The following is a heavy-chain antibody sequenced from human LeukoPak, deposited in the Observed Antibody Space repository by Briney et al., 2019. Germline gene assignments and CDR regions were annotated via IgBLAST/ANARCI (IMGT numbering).Heavy chain of an antibody. J-gene: IGHJ6*02. Sequence: GGSLRLSCAVSGFTFSGFWMSWSRRAPGKGLEWVSSISGSGDRTYYADSVKGRFTISRDNSKNTMYLQVSSLRAEDTAVYYCAKRTAVAINSYFYYSMDVWGQGTTVTVSS. CDR3: AKRTAVAINSYFYYSMDV. D-gene: IGHD6-19*01. V-gene: IGHV3-23*01. CDR1: GFTFSGFW. CDR2: ISGSGDRT.